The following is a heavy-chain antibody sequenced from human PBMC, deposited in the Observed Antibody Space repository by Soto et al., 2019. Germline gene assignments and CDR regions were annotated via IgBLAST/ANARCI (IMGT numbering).Heavy chain of an antibody. CDR2: IYSSGSA. J-gene: IGHJ4*02. V-gene: IGHV4-4*07. D-gene: IGHD1-26*01. CDR3: ATIVGANDY. Sequence: SETLSLTCTVSRASIYTYSWTWIRQPAGKGLQWIGHIYSSGSANYSPSLKSRVSMSVDSSKNQISLKLSSVTAADTAVYYCATIVGANDYWGQG. CDR1: RASIYTYS.